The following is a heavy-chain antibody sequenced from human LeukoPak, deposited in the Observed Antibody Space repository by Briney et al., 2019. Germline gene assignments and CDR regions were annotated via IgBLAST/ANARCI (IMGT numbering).Heavy chain of an antibody. V-gene: IGHV3-48*04. Sequence: GGSLRLSCAASGFTFSSYGMTWVRQAPGKGLEWVSYISSSSSTIYYADSVKGRFTISRDNAKNSLYLQMNSLRAEDTALYYCARAGLMIFGVIRLYYFDYWGQGTLVTVSS. J-gene: IGHJ4*02. CDR1: GFTFSSYG. D-gene: IGHD3-3*01. CDR2: ISSSSSTI. CDR3: ARAGLMIFGVIRLYYFDY.